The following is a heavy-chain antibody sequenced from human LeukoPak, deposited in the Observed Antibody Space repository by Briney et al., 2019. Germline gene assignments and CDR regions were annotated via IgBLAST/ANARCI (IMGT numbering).Heavy chain of an antibody. CDR3: ARGPRWSYFDY. J-gene: IGHJ4*02. V-gene: IGHV4-30-4*01. CDR2: IYYSGST. CDR1: GGSISSGDYY. D-gene: IGHD3-3*01. Sequence: SETLSLTCTVSGGSISSGDYYWSWIRQPPGKGLEWIGYIYYSGSTYYNPSLKSRVTISVDTSKNQFSLKLSSVTAADTAVYYCARGPRWSYFDYWGQGTLVTVSS.